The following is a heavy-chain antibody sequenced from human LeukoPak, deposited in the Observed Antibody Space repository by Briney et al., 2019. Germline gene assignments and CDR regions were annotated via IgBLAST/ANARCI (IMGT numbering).Heavy chain of an antibody. Sequence: SESLSVTCTVSGCTISSHYWHWMRQPPGKGLEWIGCMYYSGSTTYNPSIKPRVTISVHTSKKKLSLRLDTVQAEDAADDYWARSIVVAGYVSDYYYYGMDVWGQGTTVTVSS. V-gene: IGHV4-59*08. CDR3: ARSIVVAGYVSDYYYYGMDV. J-gene: IGHJ6*02. D-gene: IGHD6-19*01. CDR2: MYYSGST. CDR1: GCTISSHY.